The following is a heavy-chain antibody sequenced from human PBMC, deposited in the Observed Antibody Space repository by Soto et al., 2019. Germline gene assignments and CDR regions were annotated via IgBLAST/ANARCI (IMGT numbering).Heavy chain of an antibody. Sequence: SETLSRTCSVSGASITTYYWSWIRQPPGKGLEWIGSISYSGSTKYNSSLESRVMISLDTSKNQFSLRLSSVTAADTAVYHCARDWDSSGLFDPWGQGALVTVSS. J-gene: IGHJ5*02. CDR1: GASITTYY. CDR2: ISYSGST. CDR3: ARDWDSSGLFDP. D-gene: IGHD3-10*01. V-gene: IGHV4-59*01.